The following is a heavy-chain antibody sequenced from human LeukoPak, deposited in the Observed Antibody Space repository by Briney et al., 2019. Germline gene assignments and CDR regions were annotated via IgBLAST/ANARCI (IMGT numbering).Heavy chain of an antibody. CDR2: ISSNGGST. V-gene: IGHV3-64*05. Sequence: GGSLRLSCSASGFTFSSYAMYWVRQAPGKGLEYVSAISSNGGSTYYADSVKGRFTISRDNSKNTLYVQMSSLRAEDTAVYYCVKGHWIQLWSYLDYWGQGTLVTVSS. D-gene: IGHD5-18*01. CDR1: GFTFSSYA. J-gene: IGHJ4*02. CDR3: VKGHWIQLWSYLDY.